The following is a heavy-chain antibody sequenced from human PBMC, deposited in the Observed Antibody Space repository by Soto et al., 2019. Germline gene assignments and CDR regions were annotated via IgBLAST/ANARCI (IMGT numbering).Heavy chain of an antibody. D-gene: IGHD6-13*01. CDR1: GFTFDYYW. J-gene: IGHJ4*02. CDR2: IQNDASLT. Sequence: GGSLRLSCAASGFTFDYYWMHWVRQVPGKGLLWVSHIQNDASLTTYADSVKGRFIISRDNAKNTLYLQMNSLRAEDTAVYYCASAKIAAAAPIPIDYWGQGTLVTVST. CDR3: ASAKIAAAAPIPIDY. V-gene: IGHV3-74*01.